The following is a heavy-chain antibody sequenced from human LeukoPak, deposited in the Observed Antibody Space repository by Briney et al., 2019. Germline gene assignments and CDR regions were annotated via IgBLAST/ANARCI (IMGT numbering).Heavy chain of an antibody. CDR2: IYYSGST. CDR1: GGSFSGYY. Sequence: SETLSLTCAVYGGSFSGYYWSWIRQPPGKGLEWIGAIYYSGSTYYNPSLKSRVTISVDTSKNQFSLKLSSVTAADTAVYYCARGLQDWYYFDYWGQGTLVTVSS. D-gene: IGHD3/OR15-3a*01. J-gene: IGHJ4*02. CDR3: ARGLQDWYYFDY. V-gene: IGHV4-34*01.